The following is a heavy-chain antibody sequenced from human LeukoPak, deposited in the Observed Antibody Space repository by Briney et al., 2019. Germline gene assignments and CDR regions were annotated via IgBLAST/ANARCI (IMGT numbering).Heavy chain of an antibody. CDR1: GFTFSDYS. D-gene: IGHD6-13*01. CDR2: ISGDSRYI. J-gene: IGHJ4*02. V-gene: IGHV3-21*06. CDR3: ARGPFSSSWSEFDY. Sequence: GGSLRLSCAASGFTFSDYSLNWVRQAPGKGLEWVSCISGDSRYIYYADSVKGRSTISRDNAENSLYLHMNSLRAEDTAVYYCARGPFSSSWSEFDYWGQGTLVTVSS.